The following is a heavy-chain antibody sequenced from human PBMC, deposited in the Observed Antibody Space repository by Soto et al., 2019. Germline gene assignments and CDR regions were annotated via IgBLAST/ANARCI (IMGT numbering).Heavy chain of an antibody. V-gene: IGHV4-31*03. D-gene: IGHD1-1*01. J-gene: IGHJ4*02. Sequence: QVRLQESGPGLVKPSQTLSLTCTVSDGSISSGGYYWSWIRQHPGKGLEWIGYIFYSGSTYYNPSSKGRLTISLHTSKNRFLQKLNPLTAADTAVYYCARDGPLERNDLGYFDYWGQETLVTVSS. CDR1: DGSISSGGYY. CDR3: ARDGPLERNDLGYFDY. CDR2: IFYSGST.